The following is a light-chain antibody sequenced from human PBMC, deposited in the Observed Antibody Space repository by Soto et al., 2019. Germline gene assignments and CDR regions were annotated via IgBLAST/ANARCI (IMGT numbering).Light chain of an antibody. J-gene: IGLJ1*01. CDR2: DVS. CDR3: SSYTTSNTRQIV. Sequence: QSALTQPASVSGSPGQSITISCTGTSSDVGGYNYVSWYQHHPGKAPKLLIYDVSNRPSGASNRFSGSKSGKTASLTISGLQPEDEADYYCSSYTTSNTRQIVFGTGTKVTVL. V-gene: IGLV2-14*03. CDR1: SSDVGGYNY.